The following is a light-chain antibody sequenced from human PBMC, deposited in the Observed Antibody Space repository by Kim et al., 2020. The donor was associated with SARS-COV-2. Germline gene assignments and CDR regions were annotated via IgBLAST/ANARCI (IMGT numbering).Light chain of an antibody. CDR3: QQYGSSREFT. CDR2: GAS. V-gene: IGKV3-20*01. J-gene: IGKJ3*01. CDR1: QSVSSSY. Sequence: PGERATLSCRASQSVSSSYLAWYQQKPGQAPRLLIYGASSRATGIPDRFSGSGSWTDFTLTISRLEPEDFAVYYCQQYGSSREFTFGPGTKVDIK.